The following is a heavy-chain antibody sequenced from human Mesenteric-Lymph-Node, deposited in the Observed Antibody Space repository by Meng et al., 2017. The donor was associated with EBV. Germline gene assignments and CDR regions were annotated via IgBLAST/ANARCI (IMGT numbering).Heavy chain of an antibody. CDR1: GNTFISYY. CDR3: ARERMDGAHNYFDS. V-gene: IGHV1-46*01. J-gene: IGHJ4*02. D-gene: IGHD2-2*03. CDR2: INPSSGWA. Sequence: QVHLVQSGGESKKPWASGKVSCEASGNTFISYYRHWVRQAPGQGLEWMGVINPSSGWATYAQKFQGRVTMTRDTSTSTVYMELSSLRSEDTAVYYCARERMDGAHNYFDSWGQGTLVTVSS.